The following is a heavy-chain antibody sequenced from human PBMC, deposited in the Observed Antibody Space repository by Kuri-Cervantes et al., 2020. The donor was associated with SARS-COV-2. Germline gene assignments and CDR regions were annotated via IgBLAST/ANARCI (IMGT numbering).Heavy chain of an antibody. CDR3: AHRLYDSSPFDP. CDR1: GFSLTTSGVG. J-gene: IGHJ5*02. CDR2: IHWDDEK. Sequence: SGPTLVKPTQTLTPTCTFSGFSLTTSGVGVGWIRQPPGKALEWLALIHWDDEKHYSPSLKSRLTITKDTSKNQVVLTMTNMDPVDTATYYCAHRLYDSSPFDPWGQGTLVTVSS. V-gene: IGHV2-5*02. D-gene: IGHD3-22*01.